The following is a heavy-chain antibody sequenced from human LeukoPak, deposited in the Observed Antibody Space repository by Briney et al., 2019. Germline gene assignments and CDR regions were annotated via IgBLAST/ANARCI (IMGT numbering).Heavy chain of an antibody. V-gene: IGHV3-21*01. J-gene: IGHJ4*02. Sequence: GGSLRLSCAASGFTFSSYAMSWFRQAPGKGLEWVSSISSSSSYIYYADSVKGRFTISRDNAKNSLYLQMNSLRAEDTAVYYCARGAHIVVVPAAKAAGNDYWGQGTLVTVSS. D-gene: IGHD2-2*01. CDR3: ARGAHIVVVPAAKAAGNDY. CDR1: GFTFSSYA. CDR2: ISSSSSYI.